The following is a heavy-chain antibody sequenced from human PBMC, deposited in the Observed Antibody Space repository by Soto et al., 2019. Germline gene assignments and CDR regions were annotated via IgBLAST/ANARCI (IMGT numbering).Heavy chain of an antibody. J-gene: IGHJ4*02. CDR3: ARLGTMILGPIDY. CDR2: IYYSGST. V-gene: IGHV4-61*01. CDR1: GGSVSSGSYY. Sequence: QVQLQESGPGLVKPSETLSLTCTVSGGSVSSGSYYWSWIRQPPGKGLEWIGYIYYSGSTNYNPPLNSRVTISVDTSKNQFSLNLSSVTAADTAVYYCARLGTMILGPIDYWGQGSLVTVSS. D-gene: IGHD3-22*01.